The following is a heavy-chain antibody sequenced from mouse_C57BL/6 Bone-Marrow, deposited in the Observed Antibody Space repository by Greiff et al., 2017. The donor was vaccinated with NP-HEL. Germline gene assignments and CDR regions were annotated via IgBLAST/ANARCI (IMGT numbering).Heavy chain of an antibody. Sequence: DVKLQESGPGLVKPSQSLSLTCSVTGYSITSGYYWNWIRQFPGNKLEWMGYISYDGSNNYNPSLKNRISITRDTSKNQFFLKLNSVTTEDTATYYCARFITTVVGGNYFDYWGQGTTLTVSS. D-gene: IGHD1-1*01. CDR2: ISYDGSN. CDR3: ARFITTVVGGNYFDY. CDR1: GYSITSGYY. V-gene: IGHV3-6*01. J-gene: IGHJ2*01.